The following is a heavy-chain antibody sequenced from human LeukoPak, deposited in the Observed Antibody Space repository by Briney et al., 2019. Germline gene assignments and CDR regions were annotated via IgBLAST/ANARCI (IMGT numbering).Heavy chain of an antibody. Sequence: PSETLSLTCTVSGGSISSYYWSWIRQPPGKGLEWIGYINYRGSTNYNPSLKSRVTISIDTSKNQFSLKLSSVTAADTAVYYCARAQIPAASPFDYWGQGALVTVSS. D-gene: IGHD2-2*01. V-gene: IGHV4-59*01. CDR1: GGSISSYY. CDR2: INYRGST. CDR3: ARAQIPAASPFDY. J-gene: IGHJ4*02.